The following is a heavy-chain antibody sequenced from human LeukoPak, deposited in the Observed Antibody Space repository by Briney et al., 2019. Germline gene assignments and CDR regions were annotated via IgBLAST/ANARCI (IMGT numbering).Heavy chain of an antibody. V-gene: IGHV1-3*01. Sequence: ASVKVSCKASGYTFTSYAMHWVRQAPGQRLGWMGWTNAGNGNTKYSQKFQGRVTITRDTSASTAYMELSSLRSEDTAVYYCARPVMYSSGPFDYWGQGTLVTVSS. CDR3: ARPVMYSSGPFDY. J-gene: IGHJ4*02. CDR2: TNAGNGNT. D-gene: IGHD6-19*01. CDR1: GYTFTSYA.